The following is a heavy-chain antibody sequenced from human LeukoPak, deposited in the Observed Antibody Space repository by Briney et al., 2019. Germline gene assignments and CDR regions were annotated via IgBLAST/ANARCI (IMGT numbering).Heavy chain of an antibody. V-gene: IGHV1-8*02. Sequence: VASVKVSCKASGVTFTGYYMHWVRQATGPGLEWMGWESPNSGDTGYAQNFQGRVTMTRNTSISTAYMELSSLTSEDTAVYYCARQDVVRGVRPFYWFDPWGQGTLVTVSS. D-gene: IGHD3-10*01. CDR1: GVTFTGYY. CDR2: ESPNSGDT. CDR3: ARQDVVRGVRPFYWFDP. J-gene: IGHJ5*02.